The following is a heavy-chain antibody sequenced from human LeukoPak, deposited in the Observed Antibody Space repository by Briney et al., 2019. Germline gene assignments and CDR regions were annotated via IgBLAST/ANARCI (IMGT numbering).Heavy chain of an antibody. V-gene: IGHV4-59*11. CDR1: GDSFSSHY. J-gene: IGHJ3*02. Sequence: SETLSLTCTVSGDSFSSHYWTWIRQPPGKGLEWIGYISYIGSTNYSPSLKSRVTISIDTSKNQFSLKLTSVTAADTAVYYCARDLVTVTKGFDIWGQGTMVTVSS. CDR2: ISYIGST. D-gene: IGHD4-17*01. CDR3: ARDLVTVTKGFDI.